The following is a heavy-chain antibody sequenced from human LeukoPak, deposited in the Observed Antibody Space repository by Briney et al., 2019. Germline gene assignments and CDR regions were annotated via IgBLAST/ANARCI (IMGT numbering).Heavy chain of an antibody. Sequence: SETLSLTCAVYGGSFSGYYWSWIRQPPGKGLEWIGEINHSGSTNCNPSLKSRVTISVDTSKNQFSLKLSSVTAADTAVYYCARGLGEDSSGWYWYNWFDPWGQGTLVTVSS. CDR3: ARGLGEDSSGWYWYNWFDP. CDR2: INHSGST. CDR1: GGSFSGYY. V-gene: IGHV4-34*01. J-gene: IGHJ5*02. D-gene: IGHD6-19*01.